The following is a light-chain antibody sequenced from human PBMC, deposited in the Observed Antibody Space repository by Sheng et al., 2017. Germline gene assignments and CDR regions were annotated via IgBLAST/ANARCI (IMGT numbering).Light chain of an antibody. CDR2: EVT. V-gene: IGLV2-14*01. CDR1: SSDLGGYNY. Sequence: QSALTQPASVSGSPGQSITISCTGTSSDLGGYNYVSWYQHHPGKAPKLIIFEVTNRPSGVSNRFSGSKSGNTASLTISGLQPEDEANYYCGSYSSNFSQLFGGGTKLTVL. CDR3: GSYSSNFSQL. J-gene: IGLJ3*02.